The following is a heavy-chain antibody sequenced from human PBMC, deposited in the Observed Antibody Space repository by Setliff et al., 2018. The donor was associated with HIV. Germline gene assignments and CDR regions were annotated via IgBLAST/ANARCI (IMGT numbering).Heavy chain of an antibody. CDR2: INPSGGST. J-gene: IGHJ4*02. CDR3: AGDLDSAYDKTLDY. D-gene: IGHD5-12*01. Sequence: GASVKVSCNASGYTFTSYYMHWVRQAPGQGLEWMGIINPSGGSTNYAQKFRGRVTMTRDTFTSTVYMELSSLRSEDTAVYYCAGDLDSAYDKTLDYWGQGTLVTVSS. V-gene: IGHV1-46*01. CDR1: GYTFTSYY.